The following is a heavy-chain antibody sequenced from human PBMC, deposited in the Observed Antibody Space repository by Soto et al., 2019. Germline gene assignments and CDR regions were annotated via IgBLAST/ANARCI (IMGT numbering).Heavy chain of an antibody. CDR2: ISGAGGST. V-gene: IGHV3-23*01. Sequence: EVQLLDSGGGLVQPGGSLRLSCAASQFTFSYYAMGWVRQAPGKGLEWVSLISGAGGSTNYADSVKGRFAISRDNSEKTLYLQMTRLSTEDTAVYYCAKGRQAFALWGRGTLVIVSS. CDR3: AKGRQAFAL. J-gene: IGHJ2*01. CDR1: QFTFSYYA.